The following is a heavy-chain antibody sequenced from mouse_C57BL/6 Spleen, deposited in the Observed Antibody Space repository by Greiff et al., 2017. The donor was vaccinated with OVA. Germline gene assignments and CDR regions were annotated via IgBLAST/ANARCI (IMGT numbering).Heavy chain of an antibody. CDR3: ALYYYGSSPFAY. CDR2: IWSGGST. J-gene: IGHJ3*01. D-gene: IGHD1-1*01. Sequence: VKLVESGPGLVQPSQSLSITCTVSGFSLTSYGVHWVRQSPGKGLEWLGVIWSGGSTDSNAAFISRLSISKDNSKSPVFFKMNSLQADDTAIYYCALYYYGSSPFAYWGQGTLVTVSA. CDR1: GFSLTSYG. V-gene: IGHV2-2*01.